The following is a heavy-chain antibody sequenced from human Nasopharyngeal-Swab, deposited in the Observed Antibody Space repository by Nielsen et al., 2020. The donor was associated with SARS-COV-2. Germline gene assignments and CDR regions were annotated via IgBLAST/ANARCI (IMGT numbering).Heavy chain of an antibody. CDR1: GFTFSDSA. D-gene: IGHD2-15*01. CDR2: VRSTGNKYAT. CDR3: TRCGGGCYSGRDY. Sequence: GESLKISCAASGFTFSDSAIHWVRQASGKGLEWVGRVRSTGNKYATAYSASVKGRFIIFRDDPTNTAYLQMNSLKTEDTAMYYCTRCGGGCYSGRDYWGQGTLVTVSS. J-gene: IGHJ4*02. V-gene: IGHV3-73*01.